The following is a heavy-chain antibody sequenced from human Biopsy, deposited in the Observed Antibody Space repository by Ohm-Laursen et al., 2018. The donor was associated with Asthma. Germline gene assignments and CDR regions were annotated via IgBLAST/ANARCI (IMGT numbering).Heavy chain of an antibody. CDR3: AKIYDRLVPYGMDV. Sequence: SETLSLTCTVSGGSINNFYWSWIRQPPGKGLESIGHVYYSGSTNYNPSLKSRVTISIDASKNQFSLKLTSVTAADTAVYYCAKIYDRLVPYGMDVWGQGTTVTVSS. J-gene: IGHJ6*02. V-gene: IGHV4-59*12. D-gene: IGHD6-19*01. CDR2: VYYSGST. CDR1: GGSINNFY.